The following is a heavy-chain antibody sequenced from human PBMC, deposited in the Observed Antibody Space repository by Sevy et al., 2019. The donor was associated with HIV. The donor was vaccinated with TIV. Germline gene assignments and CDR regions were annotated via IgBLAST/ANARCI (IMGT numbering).Heavy chain of an antibody. CDR3: ARAGYNWNDLGYYYYYMDV. D-gene: IGHD1-20*01. CDR2: ISAYNGNT. Sequence: RASVKVSCKASGYTFTSYGISWVRQAPGQGLEWMGWISAYNGNTNYAQKLQGRVTMTTDTSTSTAYMELRSLRSDDTAVYYCARAGYNWNDLGYYYYYMDVWGKGTTVTVSS. V-gene: IGHV1-18*01. CDR1: GYTFTSYG. J-gene: IGHJ6*03.